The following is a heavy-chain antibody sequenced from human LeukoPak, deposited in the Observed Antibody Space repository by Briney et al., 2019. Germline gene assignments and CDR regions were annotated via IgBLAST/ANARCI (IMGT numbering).Heavy chain of an antibody. J-gene: IGHJ3*02. CDR1: GFTASSNY. V-gene: IGHV3-66*01. CDR3: AREVLDAFDI. CDR2: IYRGGST. Sequence: GGSLRLSCAASGFTASSNYMSWVRPAPGKGLEWVSVIYRGGSTDYADSVKGRLTIYRDNSKNTLYLQMNSLSAEDTAVYYCAREVLDAFDIWGQGTMVTVSS.